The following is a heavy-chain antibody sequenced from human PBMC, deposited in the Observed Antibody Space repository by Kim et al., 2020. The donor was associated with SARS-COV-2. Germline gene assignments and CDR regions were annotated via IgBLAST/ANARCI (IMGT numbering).Heavy chain of an antibody. CDR3: TSSGSSGWIRFAY. V-gene: IGHV3-49*02. Sequence: YAAAAKGRFIISRDDSKSIAYLEMNSLENEDTGVYYCTSSGSSGWIRFAYWGQGTLVTVSS. J-gene: IGHJ4*02. D-gene: IGHD6-19*01.